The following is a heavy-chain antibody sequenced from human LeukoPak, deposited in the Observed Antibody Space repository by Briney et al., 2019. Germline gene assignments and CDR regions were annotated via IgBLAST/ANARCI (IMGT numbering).Heavy chain of an antibody. CDR1: GFTFSSYG. J-gene: IGHJ4*02. Sequence: GRSLRLSCAASGFTFSSYGMHWVRRAPGKGLEWVAVISYDGSNKYYADSVKGRFTISRDNSKNTLYLQMNSLRAEDTAVYYCAVTPYSSGYCCDYWGQGTLVTVSS. CDR3: AVTPYSSGYCCDY. V-gene: IGHV3-30*03. D-gene: IGHD3-22*01. CDR2: ISYDGSNK.